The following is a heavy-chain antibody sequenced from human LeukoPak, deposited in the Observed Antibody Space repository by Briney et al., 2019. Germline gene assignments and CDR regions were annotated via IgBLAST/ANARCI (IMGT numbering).Heavy chain of an antibody. D-gene: IGHD4/OR15-4a*01. J-gene: IGHJ4*02. CDR3: ARDNLDYVDY. CDR1: GGSISSTNYY. Sequence: PSETLSLTCTVSGGSISSTNYYWGWIRQPPGKGLEWIGSIYYSGSTYYNPSLKSRVTISVDTSKNQFSLKLSSVTAADTAVYYCARDNLDYVDYWGQGTLVTVSS. V-gene: IGHV4-39*07. CDR2: IYYSGST.